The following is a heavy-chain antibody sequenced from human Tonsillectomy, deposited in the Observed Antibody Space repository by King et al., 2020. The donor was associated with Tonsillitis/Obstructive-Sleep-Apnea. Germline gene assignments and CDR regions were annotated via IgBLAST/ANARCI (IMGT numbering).Heavy chain of an antibody. D-gene: IGHD5-12*01. CDR1: GFTFDDYA. Sequence: VQLVESGGGLVQPGRSLRLSCAATGFTFDDYAMHWVRQAPGKGLEWVSGINWNSGSIGYADSVKGRFTISRDNGQNSLYLQMNSRRAEDTALYYGVKGYTGDDSWFDSWGQGTLVTVSA. CDR3: VKGYTGDDSWFDS. J-gene: IGHJ5*01. CDR2: INWNSGSI. V-gene: IGHV3-9*01.